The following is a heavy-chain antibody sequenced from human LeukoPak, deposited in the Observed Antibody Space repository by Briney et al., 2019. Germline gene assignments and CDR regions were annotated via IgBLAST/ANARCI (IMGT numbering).Heavy chain of an antibody. V-gene: IGHV3-30*03. D-gene: IGHD6-19*01. CDR1: GFTFSSYG. CDR3: ARERTSGWDAFDF. Sequence: GGSLRLSCAATGFTFSSYGMHWVRQAPGKGLEWVALVSYDGNYKFYSDSVKGRFTISRDNAKNTLYLQMNSLRAEDTAVYYCARERTSGWDAFDFWGQGTLVTVSS. J-gene: IGHJ4*02. CDR2: VSYDGNYK.